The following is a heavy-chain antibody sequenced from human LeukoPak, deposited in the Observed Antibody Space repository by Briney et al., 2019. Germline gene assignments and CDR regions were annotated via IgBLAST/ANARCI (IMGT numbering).Heavy chain of an antibody. CDR3: ARYRSGSAFDY. J-gene: IGHJ4*02. V-gene: IGHV3-21*01. CDR2: ISSSSSYI. D-gene: IGHD3-22*01. CDR1: GFTFSSYS. Sequence: GGSLRLSCAASGFTFSSYSMNWVRQAPGKGLGWVSSISSSSSYIYYADSVKGRFTISRDNAKNSLYLQMNSLRAEDTAVYYCARYRSGSAFDYWGQGTLVTVSS.